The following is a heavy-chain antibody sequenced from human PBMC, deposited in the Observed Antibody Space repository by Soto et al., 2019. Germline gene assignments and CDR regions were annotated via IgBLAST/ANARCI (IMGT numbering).Heavy chain of an antibody. D-gene: IGHD4-17*01. CDR1: GGSINSNYYY. J-gene: IGHJ3*02. Sequence: TLSLTGRVSGGSINSNYYYWSWVRQRPGKGLEWLGYIFHTGSTHYNPSFKSRLSISVDTSKDQFSLRLTSMAAADTALYYCARNGITKDYGGNTAFDIWGQGTLVTV. CDR2: IFHTGST. CDR3: ARNGITKDYGGNTAFDI. V-gene: IGHV4-31*03.